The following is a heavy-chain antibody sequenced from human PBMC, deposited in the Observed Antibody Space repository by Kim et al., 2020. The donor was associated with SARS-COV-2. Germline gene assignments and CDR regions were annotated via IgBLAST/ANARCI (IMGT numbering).Heavy chain of an antibody. D-gene: IGHD3-10*01. Sequence: SETLSLTCSVSGGSVSSGSSYWTWIRQPPGKELEWIGNIYYSGRNNYNPSLKSRVTMSVDTSKNQFSLKLSSVTAADTAVYYCAREVRDTDALDIWGQGTMVTVSS. J-gene: IGHJ3*02. CDR2: IYYSGRN. V-gene: IGHV4-61*01. CDR3: AREVRDTDALDI. CDR1: GGSVSSGSSY.